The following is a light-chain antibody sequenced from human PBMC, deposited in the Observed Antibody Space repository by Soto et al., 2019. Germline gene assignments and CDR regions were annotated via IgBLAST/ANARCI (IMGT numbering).Light chain of an antibody. CDR3: CSYAGNGAWV. CDR2: EVN. Sequence: QSALTQPPSASGSPGQSVTISCTGTSSDVGGYNYVSWYQQHPGKAPKLIIFEVNRRPSGVSDRFSGSKSGNTASLTISGLQAEDEGEFFCCSYAGNGAWVFGGGTKLTVL. CDR1: SSDVGGYNY. J-gene: IGLJ3*02. V-gene: IGLV2-8*01.